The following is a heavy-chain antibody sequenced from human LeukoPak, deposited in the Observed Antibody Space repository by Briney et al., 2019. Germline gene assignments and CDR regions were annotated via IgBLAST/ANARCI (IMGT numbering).Heavy chain of an antibody. CDR1: GGSISSGGYY. V-gene: IGHV4-31*03. CDR2: IYYSGST. D-gene: IGHD2-2*01. Sequence: SQTLSLTCTVSGGSISSGGYYWSWIRQHPGKGLEWIGYIYYSGSTYYNPSLKSRVTISVDTSKNQFSLKLSSVTAADTAVYYCARVHIVVVPAAPTNWFDPWGQGTLVTVSS. J-gene: IGHJ5*02. CDR3: ARVHIVVVPAAPTNWFDP.